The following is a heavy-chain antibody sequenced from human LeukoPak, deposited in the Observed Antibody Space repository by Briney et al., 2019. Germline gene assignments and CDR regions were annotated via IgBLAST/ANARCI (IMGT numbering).Heavy chain of an antibody. CDR1: GYTFTGYY. V-gene: IGHV1-46*01. Sequence: ASVKVSCKASGYTFTGYYMHWVRQAPGQGLEWMGIINPSGGSTSYAQKFQGRVTMTRDTSTSTVYMELSSLRSEDTAVYYCARDHIVPAAIRDYYYYSMDVWGQGTTVTVSS. CDR2: INPSGGST. J-gene: IGHJ6*02. CDR3: ARDHIVPAAIRDYYYYSMDV. D-gene: IGHD2-2*02.